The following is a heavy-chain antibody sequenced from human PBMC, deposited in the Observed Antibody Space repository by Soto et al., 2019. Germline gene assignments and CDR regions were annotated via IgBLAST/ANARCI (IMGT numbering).Heavy chain of an antibody. J-gene: IGHJ4*02. Sequence: QVQLQESGPGLVKPSQTLSLTCSVSGDSISDGHYWSWIRQHPGEGLEWIGNIYYSGSTYYNPSLKTRVTISVDTSKNQFSLKLSSVTAADTAVYSSARAMVREVIHLVFDYWGQGTLVTVSP. D-gene: IGHD3-10*01. CDR1: GDSISDGHY. CDR3: ARAMVREVIHLVFDY. V-gene: IGHV4-31*03. CDR2: IYYSGST.